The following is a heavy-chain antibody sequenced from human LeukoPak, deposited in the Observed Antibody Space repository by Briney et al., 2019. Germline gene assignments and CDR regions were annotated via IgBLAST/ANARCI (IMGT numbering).Heavy chain of an antibody. V-gene: IGHV4-59*08. CDR3: ARVSYGGIGYFNL. CDR2: IYYSGST. J-gene: IGHJ2*01. Sequence: KPSETLSLTCTVSGGSISTYYWSWIRQPPGKGLEWIGYIYYSGSTNYNPSLKSRVTTSVDTSKNQFSLKLSSVTAADTAVYFCARVSYGGIGYFNLWGRGTLVTVSS. CDR1: GGSISTYY. D-gene: IGHD1-26*01.